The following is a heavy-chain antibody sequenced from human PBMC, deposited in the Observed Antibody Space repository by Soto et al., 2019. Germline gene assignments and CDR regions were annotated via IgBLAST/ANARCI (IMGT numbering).Heavy chain of an antibody. D-gene: IGHD3-10*01. Sequence: SVKVSCKASGGTFSSYAISWVRQAPGQGLEWMGGIIPIFGTANYAQKFQGRVTITADESTSTAYMELSSLRSEDTAVYYCASVGYYGSGSSPYYYFGMDVWGQGTTVTVSS. J-gene: IGHJ6*02. CDR2: IIPIFGTA. CDR1: GGTFSSYA. CDR3: ASVGYYGSGSSPYYYFGMDV. V-gene: IGHV1-69*13.